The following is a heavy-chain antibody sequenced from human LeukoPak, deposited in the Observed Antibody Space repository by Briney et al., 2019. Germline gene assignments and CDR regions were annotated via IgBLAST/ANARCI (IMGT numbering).Heavy chain of an antibody. D-gene: IGHD5-18*01. CDR3: ARRLTAMGSYYYYGMDV. V-gene: IGHV1-8*01. CDR1: GYTFTSYD. Sequence: ASEKVSCKASGYTFTSYDTNWVRQAPGQGLEWMGWMSPNRGNTGYAQKLQGRVTMTRNTTISTAYMELSSLRSEDTAVYYCARRLTAMGSYYYYGMDVWGQGTTVAVSS. J-gene: IGHJ6*02. CDR2: MSPNRGNT.